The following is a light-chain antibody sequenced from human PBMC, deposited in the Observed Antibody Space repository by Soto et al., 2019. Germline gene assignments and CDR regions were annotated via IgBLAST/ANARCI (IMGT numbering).Light chain of an antibody. V-gene: IGLV1-44*01. CDR1: RSNIGSNT. Sequence: QSVLTQPPSASGTPGQRVTISCSGSRSNIGSNTVSWYQQLPGTAPKLLIYGINQRPSGVPDRFSGSTSGTSASLAISGLQSEDEANYYCATWDDSLSGSVVFGGGTKVTVL. CDR3: ATWDDSLSGSVV. J-gene: IGLJ2*01. CDR2: GIN.